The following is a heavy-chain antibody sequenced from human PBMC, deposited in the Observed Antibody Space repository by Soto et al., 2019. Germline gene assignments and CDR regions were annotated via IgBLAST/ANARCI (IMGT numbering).Heavy chain of an antibody. V-gene: IGHV4-30-2*01. Sequence: PSETLSLTCAVSGGSISSGGYSWSWIRQPPGKGLEWIGYIYHSGSTYYNPSLKSRVTISVDRSKNQFSLKLSSVTAADTAAYYCARVALGDFWSGYYFDYWGQGTLVTVSS. J-gene: IGHJ4*02. CDR3: ARVALGDFWSGYYFDY. CDR2: IYHSGST. D-gene: IGHD3-3*01. CDR1: GGSISSGGYS.